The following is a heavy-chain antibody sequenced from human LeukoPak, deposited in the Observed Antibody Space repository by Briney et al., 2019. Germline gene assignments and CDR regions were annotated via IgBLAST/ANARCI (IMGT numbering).Heavy chain of an antibody. Sequence: ASVKVSCKASGYTFTSYYMHWVRQAPGQGLEWMGIINPSGGSTSYAQKFQGRVTMTRDTSTSTVYMGLSSLRSEDTAVYYCASLTAMANDAFDIWGQGTMVTVSS. CDR1: GYTFTSYY. J-gene: IGHJ3*02. CDR3: ASLTAMANDAFDI. CDR2: INPSGGST. V-gene: IGHV1-46*01. D-gene: IGHD2-21*02.